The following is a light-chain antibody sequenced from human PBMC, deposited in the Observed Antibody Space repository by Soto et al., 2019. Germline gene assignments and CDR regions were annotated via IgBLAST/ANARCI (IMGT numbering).Light chain of an antibody. J-gene: IGKJ1*01. CDR1: QGIGTY. Sequence: DIHLTQSPSSLSASVGDRVTISCRATQGIGTYLTWYQQKPGRAPNLLIYDASTLQTGAPSRFSGRASATDFTLTISSLQPEDGGTYFCQQTYSTPPCTFGQGTRVEI. V-gene: IGKV1-39*01. CDR3: QQTYSTPPCT. CDR2: DAS.